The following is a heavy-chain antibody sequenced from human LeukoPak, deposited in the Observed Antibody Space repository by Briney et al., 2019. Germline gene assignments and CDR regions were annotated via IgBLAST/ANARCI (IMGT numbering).Heavy chain of an antibody. CDR2: ISANNGNT. J-gene: IGHJ4*02. V-gene: IGHV1-18*01. CDR1: GYTFTSYG. Sequence: GASVKVSRKASGYTFTSYGISWVRQAPGQGLEWMGWISANNGNTNYAQKLQGRVTLTTDTSTSTAYMELRSLRSDDTAVYYCARDVLTAMVRGVMGYWGQGTLVTVSS. CDR3: ARDVLTAMVRGVMGY. D-gene: IGHD3-10*01.